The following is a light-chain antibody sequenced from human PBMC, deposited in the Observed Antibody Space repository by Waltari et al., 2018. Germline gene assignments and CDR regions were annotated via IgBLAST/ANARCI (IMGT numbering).Light chain of an antibody. Sequence: EIMLTQSPGNLSLSPGERATLSCRTSQSIGRSLAWYQQKPGQAPRLLIYGASSRATDIPDRFSGSGSGTDFSLTINRLEPEDSALYYCQHYVRLPVTFGQGTKVEIK. J-gene: IGKJ1*01. CDR2: GAS. V-gene: IGKV3-20*01. CDR3: QHYVRLPVT. CDR1: QSIGRS.